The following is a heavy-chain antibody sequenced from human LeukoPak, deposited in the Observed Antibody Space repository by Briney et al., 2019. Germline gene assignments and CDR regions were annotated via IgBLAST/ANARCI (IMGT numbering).Heavy chain of an antibody. J-gene: IGHJ4*02. V-gene: IGHV4-38-2*01. Sequence: SETLSLTCAVSGYSISSGYYWGWIRQPPGKGLEWIGSIYHSGSTYYNPSLKSRVTISVDTSKNQFSLKLSSVTAADTAVYYCARLDGGNGEFYFDYWGQGTLVTVSS. CDR2: IYHSGST. CDR1: GYSISSGYY. CDR3: ARLDGGNGEFYFDY. D-gene: IGHD4-23*01.